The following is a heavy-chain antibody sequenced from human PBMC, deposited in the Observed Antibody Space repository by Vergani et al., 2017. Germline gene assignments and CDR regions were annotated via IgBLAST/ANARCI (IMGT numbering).Heavy chain of an antibody. Sequence: QVQLVQSGAEVKKPGSSVKVSCKASGGTFSSYAISWVRQAPGQGLEWMGGFIPIFGTANYAQKFQGRVTITADESTSTAYMGLSSLRSEDTAVYYCARARLGYSYGPTYWYFDLWGRGTLVTVSS. D-gene: IGHD5-18*01. V-gene: IGHV1-69*01. J-gene: IGHJ2*01. CDR3: ARARLGYSYGPTYWYFDL. CDR2: FIPIFGTA. CDR1: GGTFSSYA.